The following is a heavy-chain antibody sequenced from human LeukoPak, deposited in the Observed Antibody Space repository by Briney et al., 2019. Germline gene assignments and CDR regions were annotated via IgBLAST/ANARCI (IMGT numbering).Heavy chain of an antibody. D-gene: IGHD1-26*01. CDR1: GFTFSTYA. CDR2: ISDNGGGT. Sequence: GGSLRLSCAASGFTFSTYAITWVRQAPGQGLEWFSAISDNGGGTYYADSAKGRFTVSRDNSKNTLYLQMNSLRAEDTAVYYCAREFKVGTTTLSFDIWGQGTMVTVSS. V-gene: IGHV3-23*01. CDR3: AREFKVGTTTLSFDI. J-gene: IGHJ3*02.